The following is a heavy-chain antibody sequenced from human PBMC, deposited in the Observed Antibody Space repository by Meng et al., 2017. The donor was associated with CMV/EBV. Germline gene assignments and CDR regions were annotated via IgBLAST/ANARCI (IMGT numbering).Heavy chain of an antibody. Sequence: GESLKISCTASGFTFGDYAMSWVRQAPGKGLEWVGFIRSKAYGGTTEYAASVKGRFTISRDDSKSIAYLQMNSLKTEDTAVYYCTRDDIVVVPAALRYYYYGMDVWGQGTTVTVSS. V-gene: IGHV3-49*04. CDR3: TRDDIVVVPAALRYYYYGMDV. D-gene: IGHD2-2*01. J-gene: IGHJ6*02. CDR2: IRSKAYGGTT. CDR1: GFTFGDYA.